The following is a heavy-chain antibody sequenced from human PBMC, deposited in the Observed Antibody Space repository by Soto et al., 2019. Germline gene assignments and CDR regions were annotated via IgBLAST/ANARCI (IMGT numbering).Heavy chain of an antibody. CDR1: GSNFSRYG. Sequence: AGYLRLSCAPSGSNFSRYGMSWFRQAPGKGLEWGSGISGSGGSTSYAESVKGRLTISRDNSKNMLYLQMSSLRVEDTAVYYWAKSFWSGYSPLDYWGQGTLVTVTS. CDR2: ISGSGGST. J-gene: IGHJ4*02. CDR3: AKSFWSGYSPLDY. V-gene: IGHV3-23*01. D-gene: IGHD3-3*01.